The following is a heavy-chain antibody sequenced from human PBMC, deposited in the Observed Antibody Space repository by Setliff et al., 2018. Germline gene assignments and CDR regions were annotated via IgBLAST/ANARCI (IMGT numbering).Heavy chain of an antibody. J-gene: IGHJ4*02. Sequence: ASVKVSCKASGYTSTSDYMHWVRQAPGQGLEWMGIINPSSGGTRYAQKFQGRVTMTRDTSTSTVYMELSSLRPEDMAVYYCARDPGPLDYWGQGTLVTVSS. V-gene: IGHV1-46*01. CDR2: INPSSGGT. CDR1: GYTSTSDY. D-gene: IGHD7-27*01. CDR3: ARDPGPLDY.